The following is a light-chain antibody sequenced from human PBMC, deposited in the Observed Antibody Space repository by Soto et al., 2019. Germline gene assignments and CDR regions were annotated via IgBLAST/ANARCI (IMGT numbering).Light chain of an antibody. Sequence: EIVLTQSPGTLSLSPGDRATLSCRASQSVISDYLDWYQQKPGQAPRLLIYGASGSATGIPDRFSGSGSGTDFTLTISRLEPEDFAVYYCQQYGSSPLTFGGGTKVEIK. V-gene: IGKV3-20*01. CDR1: QSVISDY. J-gene: IGKJ4*01. CDR3: QQYGSSPLT. CDR2: GAS.